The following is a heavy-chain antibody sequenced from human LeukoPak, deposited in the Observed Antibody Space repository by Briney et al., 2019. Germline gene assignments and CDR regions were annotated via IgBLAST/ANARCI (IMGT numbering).Heavy chain of an antibody. V-gene: IGHV3-74*01. CDR1: GFTFSSYW. D-gene: IGHD1-14*01. CDR2: INIDGSSR. J-gene: IGHJ5*02. CDR3: ARDDGGSRYS. Sequence: GGSLRLSCAASGFTFSSYWMHWVRQAPGKGLVWVSRINIDGSSRSYADSVKGRFTISRDNSKNTVYLQMNSLRAEDTAVYYCARDDGGSRYSWGQGTLVTVSS.